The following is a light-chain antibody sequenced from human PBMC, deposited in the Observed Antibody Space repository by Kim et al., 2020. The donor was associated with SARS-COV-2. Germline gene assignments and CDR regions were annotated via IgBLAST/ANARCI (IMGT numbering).Light chain of an antibody. CDR3: TSHGGYNYV. V-gene: IGLV2-8*01. Sequence: PGQSFTTSCAGTSSDFGGYNYVSWYQQHPGKAPKLIIYEVTKRPSGVPDRFSGSKSGNTASLTVSGLQAEDEADYYCTSHGGYNYVFGTGTKVTVL. CDR2: EVT. J-gene: IGLJ1*01. CDR1: SSDFGGYNY.